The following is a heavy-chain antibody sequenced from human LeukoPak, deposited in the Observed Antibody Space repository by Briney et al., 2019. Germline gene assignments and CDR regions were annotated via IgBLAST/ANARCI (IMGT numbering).Heavy chain of an antibody. D-gene: IGHD4-17*01. CDR1: GFTFSSYS. Sequence: GGSLRLSCAASGFTFSSYSMNWVRQAPGKGLEWVSSISSSSSYIYYADSVKGRFTISRDNAKNSLYLQMNSLRAEDTAVYYCARDPDYGDYDSFFDYWGQGTLVTVSS. CDR3: ARDPDYGDYDSFFDY. V-gene: IGHV3-21*01. J-gene: IGHJ4*02. CDR2: ISSSSSYI.